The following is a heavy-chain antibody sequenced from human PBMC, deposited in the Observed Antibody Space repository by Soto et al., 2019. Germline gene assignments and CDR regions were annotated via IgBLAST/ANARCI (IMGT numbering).Heavy chain of an antibody. D-gene: IGHD3-3*01. V-gene: IGHV1-69*13. Sequence: SVKVSCKASGGTFSSYAISWVRQAPGQGLEWMGGIIPIFGTANYAQKFQGRVTITADESTSTAYMGLSSLRSEDTAVYYCARSPVLRGGAMDVWGQGTTVTVSS. CDR1: GGTFSSYA. J-gene: IGHJ6*02. CDR3: ARSPVLRGGAMDV. CDR2: IIPIFGTA.